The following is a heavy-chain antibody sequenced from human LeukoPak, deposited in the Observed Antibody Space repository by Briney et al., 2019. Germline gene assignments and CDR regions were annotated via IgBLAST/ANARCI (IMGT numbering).Heavy chain of an antibody. J-gene: IGHJ3*02. Sequence: GGSLRLSCAASGFTFSDYYMSWIRQAPGKGLEWVSYISSSGSTIYYADSAKGRFTISRDNAKNSLYLQMNSLRAEDTAVYYCARDMTTVTTIDAFDIWGQGTMVTVSS. D-gene: IGHD4-17*01. CDR3: ARDMTTVTTIDAFDI. V-gene: IGHV3-11*01. CDR1: GFTFSDYY. CDR2: ISSSGSTI.